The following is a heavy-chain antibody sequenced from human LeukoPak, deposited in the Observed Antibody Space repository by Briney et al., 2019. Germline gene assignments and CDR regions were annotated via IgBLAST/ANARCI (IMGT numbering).Heavy chain of an antibody. V-gene: IGHV4-4*07. D-gene: IGHD6-13*01. CDR1: GGSISSYY. CDR3: ARGRYSSSLNWFDP. Sequence: NPSETLSLTCTVSGGSISSYYWSWIRQPAGKGLEWIGRIYTSGSTNYNPSLKSRVTMSVDTSKNQFSLKLSSVTAADTAVYYCARGRYSSSLNWFDPWGQGTLVTVSS. J-gene: IGHJ5*02. CDR2: IYTSGST.